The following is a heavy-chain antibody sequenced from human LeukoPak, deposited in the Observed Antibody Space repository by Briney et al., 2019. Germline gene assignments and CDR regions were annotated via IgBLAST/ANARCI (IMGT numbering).Heavy chain of an antibody. Sequence: GGSLRLSCAASGFSFSNAWMIWVRQAPGKGPEWVGRIKSTRDGGATEYAAPVKGRFTISRDDSKNTVYLQMSSLTTDDTGVYYCTTALNFDIAAFDVWGQGTLVTVSS. D-gene: IGHD2-21*01. CDR2: IKSTRDGGAT. CDR3: TTALNFDIAAFDV. V-gene: IGHV3-15*01. CDR1: GFSFSNAW. J-gene: IGHJ3*01.